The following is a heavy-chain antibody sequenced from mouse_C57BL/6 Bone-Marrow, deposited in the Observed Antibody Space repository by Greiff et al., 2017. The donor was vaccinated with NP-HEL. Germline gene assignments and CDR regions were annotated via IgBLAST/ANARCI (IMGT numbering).Heavy chain of an antibody. CDR3: ARRRTTVAHFDY. J-gene: IGHJ2*01. V-gene: IGHV1-76*01. Sequence: VKLQESGAELVRPGASVKLSCKASGYTFTDYYINWVKQRPGQGLEWIARIYPGSGNTYYNEKFKGKATLTAEKSSSTAYMQLSSLTSEDSAVYFCARRRTTVAHFDYWGQGTTLTVSS. D-gene: IGHD1-1*01. CDR2: IYPGSGNT. CDR1: GYTFTDYY.